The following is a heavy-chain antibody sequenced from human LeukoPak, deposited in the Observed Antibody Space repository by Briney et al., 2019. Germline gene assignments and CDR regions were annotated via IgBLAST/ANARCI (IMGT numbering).Heavy chain of an antibody. CDR1: GYTFTGYY. Sequence: AASVKVSCKASGYTFTGYYMHWVRQAPGQGLEWMGRINPNSGGTNYAQKFQGRVTMTRDTSISTAYMELSRLRSDDTAVYYCARDLTMVRGVIITWAGSDDAFDIWGQGTMVTVSS. CDR2: INPNSGGT. CDR3: ARDLTMVRGVIITWAGSDDAFDI. V-gene: IGHV1-2*06. J-gene: IGHJ3*02. D-gene: IGHD3-10*01.